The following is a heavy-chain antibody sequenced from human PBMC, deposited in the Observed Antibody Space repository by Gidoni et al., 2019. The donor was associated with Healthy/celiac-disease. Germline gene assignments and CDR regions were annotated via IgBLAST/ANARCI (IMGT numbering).Heavy chain of an antibody. J-gene: IGHJ4*02. CDR2: ISGSGGST. V-gene: IGHV3-23*01. Sequence: EVQLLESGGGLVQPGGSLRLSCAASGFTFSSYAMSWVRQAPGKGLEWVSAISGSGGSTYYADSVKGRFTISRNNSKNTLYLQMNSLRAEDTAVYYCAKDPESSSFGPTYYFDYWGQGTLVTVSS. CDR1: GFTFSSYA. D-gene: IGHD6-6*01. CDR3: AKDPESSSFGPTYYFDY.